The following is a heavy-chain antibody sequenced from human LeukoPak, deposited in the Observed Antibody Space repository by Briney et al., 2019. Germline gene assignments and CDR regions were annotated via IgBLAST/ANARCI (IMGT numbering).Heavy chain of an antibody. CDR2: IYTSGST. Sequence: PSETLSLTCTVSGGSISSYYWSWIRQPAGKGLEWIGRIYTSGSTNYNPSLKSRVTMSVDTSKNQFSLKLSSVTAADTAVYYYARDGYCSGGSCGWFDPWGQGTLVTVSS. D-gene: IGHD2-15*01. V-gene: IGHV4-4*07. J-gene: IGHJ5*02. CDR1: GGSISSYY. CDR3: ARDGYCSGGSCGWFDP.